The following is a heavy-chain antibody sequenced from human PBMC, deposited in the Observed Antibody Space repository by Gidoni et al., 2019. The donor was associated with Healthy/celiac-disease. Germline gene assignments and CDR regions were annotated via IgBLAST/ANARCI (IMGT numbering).Heavy chain of an antibody. J-gene: IGHJ6*02. CDR2: IYSGGST. CDR3: ARVHRLYGMDV. CDR1: GFTVSSNY. V-gene: IGHV3-66*01. Sequence: VQLVEAGGGLVQPGGSLRLSCAASGFTVSSNYMSWVRQAPGKGLEWVSVIYSGGSTYYADSVKGRFTISRDNSKNTLYLQMNSLRAEDTAVYYCARVHRLYGMDVWGQGTTVTVSS.